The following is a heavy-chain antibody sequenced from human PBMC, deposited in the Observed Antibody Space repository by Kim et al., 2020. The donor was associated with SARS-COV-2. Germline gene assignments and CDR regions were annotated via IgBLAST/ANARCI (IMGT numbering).Heavy chain of an antibody. CDR2: ISYDGSNK. J-gene: IGHJ6*02. Sequence: GGSLRLSCAASGFTFSSYGMHWVRQAPGKGLEWVAVISYDGSNKYYADSVKGRFTISRDNSKNTLYLQMNSLRAEDTAVYYCAKDRGELVQEYYYYYGMDVWGQGTTVTVSS. V-gene: IGHV3-30*18. CDR1: GFTFSSYG. CDR3: AKDRGELVQEYYYYYGMDV. D-gene: IGHD3-10*01.